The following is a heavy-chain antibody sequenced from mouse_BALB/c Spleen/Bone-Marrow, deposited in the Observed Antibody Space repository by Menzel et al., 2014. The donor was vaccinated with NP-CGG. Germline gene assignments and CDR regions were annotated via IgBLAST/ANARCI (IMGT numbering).Heavy chain of an antibody. Sequence: ESGAELMKPGASVKISCKATGYTFSSYWIEWVKQRPGHGLEWIGEILPGSGSTNYNEKFKGKATFTADTSSNTANMQHSSRTSEDSAVYYGGGGGVGGGYWYFDVWGAGTTVTVSS. CDR3: GGGGVGGGYWYFDV. CDR1: GYTFSSYW. D-gene: IGHD1-1*02. CDR2: ILPGSGST. V-gene: IGHV1-9*01. J-gene: IGHJ1*01.